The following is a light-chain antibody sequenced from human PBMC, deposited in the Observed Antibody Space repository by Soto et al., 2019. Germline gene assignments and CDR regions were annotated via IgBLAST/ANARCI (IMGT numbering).Light chain of an antibody. J-gene: IGKJ5*01. V-gene: IGKV1-33*01. CDR3: QQFGDLTFI. CDR2: DAS. Sequence: DIKITQSPSSLSASVGDRVTITCQASQDINNYLNWYQQKTGQDPXLLIYDASGLEVGVPSRFSGSGSGTHFTLTISGLQPEDIATYYCQQFGDLTFIFGQGTRLEI. CDR1: QDINNY.